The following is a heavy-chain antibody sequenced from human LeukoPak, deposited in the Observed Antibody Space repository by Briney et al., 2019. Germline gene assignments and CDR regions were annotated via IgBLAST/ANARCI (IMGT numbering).Heavy chain of an antibody. Sequence: GGSLRLSCAASGFTFSSYSMNWVRQAPGKGLEWVSSISSSSSYIYHADSVKGRFTISRDNAKNSLYLQMTSLRAEDTAVFYCAMSGYSSSLPGYWGQGTLVTVSS. V-gene: IGHV3-21*01. CDR2: ISSSSSYI. D-gene: IGHD6-13*01. J-gene: IGHJ4*02. CDR1: GFTFSSYS. CDR3: AMSGYSSSLPGY.